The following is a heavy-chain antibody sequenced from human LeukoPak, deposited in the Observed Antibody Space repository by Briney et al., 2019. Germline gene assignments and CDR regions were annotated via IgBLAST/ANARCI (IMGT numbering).Heavy chain of an antibody. CDR1: GGTFSSYA. CDR2: IIPIFGTA. V-gene: IGHV1-69*13. Sequence: SVKVSCKASGGTFSSYAISWVRQAPGQGLEWMGGIIPIFGTANYAQKFQGRVTITADESTSTAYMELSSLRSEDTAVYYCARGRALDYDFWCGYFNFDYWGQGTLVTVSS. J-gene: IGHJ4*02. D-gene: IGHD3-3*01. CDR3: ARGRALDYDFWCGYFNFDY.